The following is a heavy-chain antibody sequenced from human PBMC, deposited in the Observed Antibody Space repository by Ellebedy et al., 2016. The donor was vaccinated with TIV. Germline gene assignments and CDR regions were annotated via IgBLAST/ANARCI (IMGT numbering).Heavy chain of an antibody. Sequence: SETLSLTXAVYGGSLSGYYWSWIRQSPGKGLGWIGEVDHRGSINFNPSLKSRVTISLDTSKNQFSLKLSSVTAADTAVYYCARVIAVEPATKYSYYYYGMDVWGQGTTVTVSS. D-gene: IGHD2-2*01. CDR3: ARVIAVEPATKYSYYYYGMDV. CDR1: GGSLSGYY. J-gene: IGHJ6*02. CDR2: VDHRGSI. V-gene: IGHV4-34*01.